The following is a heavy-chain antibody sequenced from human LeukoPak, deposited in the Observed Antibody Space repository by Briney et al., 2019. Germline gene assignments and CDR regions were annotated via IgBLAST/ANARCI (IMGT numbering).Heavy chain of an antibody. J-gene: IGHJ4*02. V-gene: IGHV3-23*01. CDR2: ISGSGGST. CDR1: GFTFSSYA. CDR3: ASRSGPRSDYFDY. Sequence: GGSLRLSCAASGFTFSSYAMSWVRQAPGKGLEWVSAISGSGGSTYYADSVKGRFTISRDNSKNTLYQQMNSLRAEDTAVYYCASRSGPRSDYFDYWGQGTLVTVSS. D-gene: IGHD6-19*01.